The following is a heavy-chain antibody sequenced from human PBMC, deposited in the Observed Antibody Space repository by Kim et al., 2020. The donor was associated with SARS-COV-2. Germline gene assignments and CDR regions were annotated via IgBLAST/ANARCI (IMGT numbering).Heavy chain of an antibody. J-gene: IGHJ5*02. V-gene: IGHV4-39*01. Sequence: SETLSLTCTVSGGSISSSSYYWGWIRQPPGKGLEWIGSIYYSGSTYYNPSLNSRVTISVDTSKNQFSLKLSPVTAADTAVYYCAIIPREYQLLLQYNWFDPWGQGTLVTVSS. D-gene: IGHD2-2*01. CDR1: GGSISSSSYY. CDR3: AIIPREYQLLLQYNWFDP. CDR2: IYYSGST.